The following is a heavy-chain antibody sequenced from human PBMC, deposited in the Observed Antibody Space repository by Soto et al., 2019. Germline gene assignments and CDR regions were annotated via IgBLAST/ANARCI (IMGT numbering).Heavy chain of an antibody. Sequence: QVQLVESGGGVIQPGKSLRLSCSASGFAFSTYGMHWVRQAPGKGLEWVAVIWADGSRQFYGDSVKGRFTISRDNSKNTLYLQMTSLRVDDTAVYLCVGGTGYWGLSDYWGQGTLVTVSS. CDR1: GFAFSTYG. CDR2: IWADGSRQ. CDR3: VGGTGYWGLSDY. V-gene: IGHV3-33*08. D-gene: IGHD3-9*01. J-gene: IGHJ4*02.